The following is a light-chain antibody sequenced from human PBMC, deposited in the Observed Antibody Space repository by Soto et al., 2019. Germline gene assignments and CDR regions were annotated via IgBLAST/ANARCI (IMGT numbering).Light chain of an antibody. CDR1: QTISSC. J-gene: IGKJ1*01. V-gene: IGKV1-5*03. CDR3: QHYNSYSEA. CDR2: NAS. Sequence: MTQSPSTLAVSLGDRVTISCGASQTISSCLAWYQQKPGKAPKLLIYNASTFKSGVPSRFRGSGSGTEFTLTISSLQPDDFATYYCQHYNSYSEAFGQGTKVDIK.